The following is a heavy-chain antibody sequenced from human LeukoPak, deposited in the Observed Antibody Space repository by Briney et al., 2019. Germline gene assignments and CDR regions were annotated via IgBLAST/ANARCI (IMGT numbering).Heavy chain of an antibody. Sequence: PGGSLRLSCAASGFTFSDYYMSWIRQAPGKGLEWVSYISSSGSTIYYADPVKGRFTISRDNAKNSLYLQMNSLRAEDTAVYYCARVFEDVPQFDYWGQGTLVTVSS. CDR3: ARVFEDVPQFDY. J-gene: IGHJ4*02. CDR2: ISSSGSTI. D-gene: IGHD3-3*01. V-gene: IGHV3-11*01. CDR1: GFTFSDYY.